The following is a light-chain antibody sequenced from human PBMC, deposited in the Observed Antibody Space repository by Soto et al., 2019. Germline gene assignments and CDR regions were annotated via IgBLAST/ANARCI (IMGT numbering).Light chain of an antibody. V-gene: IGKV1-5*02. CDR1: QSISNH. Sequence: DIQMTQSPSSQSASLEDRVIIICRASQSISNHLNWYQQKPGTAPKLLIYHASTLESGVPSRFSGSGSGTEFTLTISSLQPDDFATYYCQQYNSYASGQRAKVDIK. J-gene: IGKJ1*01. CDR3: QQYNSYA. CDR2: HAS.